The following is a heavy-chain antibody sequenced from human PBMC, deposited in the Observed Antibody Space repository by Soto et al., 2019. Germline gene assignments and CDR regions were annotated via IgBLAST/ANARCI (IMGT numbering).Heavy chain of an antibody. D-gene: IGHD2-2*02. CDR3: ARGYCSSTICYIWDNWFDP. CDR1: GGSISSYY. J-gene: IGHJ5*02. V-gene: IGHV4-59*01. CDR2: IYYSGRT. Sequence: PSGTLSLTGTVSGGSISSYYWSWIRQPPGKGLEWIGYIYYSGRTNYNPSLKNRVTISVDTSKNQFSLKLSSVTAADTAVYYCARGYCSSTICYIWDNWFDPWGQGTLVTVSS.